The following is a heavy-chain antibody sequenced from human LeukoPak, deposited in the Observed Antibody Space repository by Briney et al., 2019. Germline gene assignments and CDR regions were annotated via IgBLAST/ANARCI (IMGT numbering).Heavy chain of an antibody. CDR2: ISHSGST. J-gene: IGHJ4*02. Sequence: PSETLSLTCTVSGASISSYDWSWIRQPPGKALEWIGHISHSGSTNYNPSLKSRVTISTDTSKNQFSLKLSSVTTADTAVYYCARGSSGYYPYWGRGTLVTVSS. D-gene: IGHD3-22*01. V-gene: IGHV4-59*01. CDR3: ARGSSGYYPY. CDR1: GASISSYD.